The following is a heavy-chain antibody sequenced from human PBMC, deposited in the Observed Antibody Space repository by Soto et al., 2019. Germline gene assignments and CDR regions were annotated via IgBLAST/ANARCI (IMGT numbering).Heavy chain of an antibody. Sequence: PGGSLKLSCAACGLTFSSSVIHWARQATGKGLEWVSAIGTAGDTYYPGSVKGRFTISRENAKNSLYLQMNSLRAEDTAVYYCARGLYGSGSYLFDYWGQGTLVTVSS. D-gene: IGHD3-10*01. V-gene: IGHV3-13*01. CDR1: GLTFSSSV. CDR3: ARGLYGSGSYLFDY. CDR2: IGTAGDT. J-gene: IGHJ4*02.